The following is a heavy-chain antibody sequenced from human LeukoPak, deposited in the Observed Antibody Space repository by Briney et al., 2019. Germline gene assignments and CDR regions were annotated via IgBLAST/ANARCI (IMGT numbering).Heavy chain of an antibody. CDR3: AKASGDGYNYDY. CDR2: ISATSGNT. V-gene: IGHV3-23*01. CDR1: GFTFTTYA. D-gene: IGHD5-24*01. Sequence: TGGSLRLSCAASGFTFTTYAMSWVRQAPGKGLEWVSAISATSGNTYYTDSVKGRFTISRDNSKNTLYLQMNSLRAEDTAVYYCAKASGDGYNYDYWGQGTLVTVSS. J-gene: IGHJ4*02.